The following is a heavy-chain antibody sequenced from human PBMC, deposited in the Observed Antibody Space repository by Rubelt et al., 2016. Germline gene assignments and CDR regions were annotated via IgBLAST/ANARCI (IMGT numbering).Heavy chain of an antibody. V-gene: IGHV4-39*07. CDR3: ARARRHFDY. CDR1: GGSISSSSYY. CDR2: IYYSGST. D-gene: IGHD1-1*01. Sequence: QLQLQESGPGLVKPSETLSLTCTVSGGSISSSSYYWGWIRQPPGKGLEWIGSIYYSGSTYYNPSLKSMVSISGETAKNQLSRKVSSVTAADTAVDYCARARRHFDYWGQGTLVTVSS. J-gene: IGHJ4*02.